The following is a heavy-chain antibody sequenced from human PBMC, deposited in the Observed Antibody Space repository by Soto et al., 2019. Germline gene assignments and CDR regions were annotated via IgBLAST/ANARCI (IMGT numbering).Heavy chain of an antibody. J-gene: IGHJ4*02. Sequence: EVQLVESGGGLVQPGGSLRLSCAASGFTFSSYEMNWVRQAPGKGLEWVSYISSSGSTIYYADSVKGRFTISRDNAKNSLYLQMNSLRAEDTAVYYCARVLKEALDYWGQGTLVTVSS. CDR3: ARVLKEALDY. CDR1: GFTFSSYE. V-gene: IGHV3-48*03. CDR2: ISSSGSTI.